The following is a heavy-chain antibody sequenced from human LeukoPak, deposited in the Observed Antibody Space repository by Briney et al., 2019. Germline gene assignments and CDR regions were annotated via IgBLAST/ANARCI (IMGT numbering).Heavy chain of an antibody. D-gene: IGHD2-21*01. J-gene: IGHJ5*02. CDR2: IKARRAGGTT. CDR1: GFTFSDDW. V-gene: IGHV3-15*01. Sequence: PGGSRRLSCAASGFTFSDDWMNWVRQAPGRGPEWVGHIKARRAGGTTEYAAPVGGSFTISRDDSRSILYLQMNNLKTEDTALYYCTRGPYGPWGLGTLVTVSS. CDR3: TRGPYGP.